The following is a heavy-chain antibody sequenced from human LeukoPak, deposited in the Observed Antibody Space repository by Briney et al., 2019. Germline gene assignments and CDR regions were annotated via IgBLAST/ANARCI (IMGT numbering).Heavy chain of an antibody. D-gene: IGHD2-2*01. V-gene: IGHV3-9*01. CDR2: ISWNSGSI. CDR3: ARDRAIVIVPAASTPTYGMDV. Sequence: GRSLRLSCAASGFTFDDYAMHWVRQAPGKGLEWVSGISWNSGSIGYADSVKGRFTISRDNAKNSLYLQMNSLRAEDTAVYYCARDRAIVIVPAASTPTYGMDVWGQGTTVTVSS. CDR1: GFTFDDYA. J-gene: IGHJ6*02.